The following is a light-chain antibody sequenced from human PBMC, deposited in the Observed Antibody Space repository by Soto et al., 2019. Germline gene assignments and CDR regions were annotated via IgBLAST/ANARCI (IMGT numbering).Light chain of an antibody. CDR2: AAS. Sequence: AIRMTQSPSSISAFTGDRVTITCRASQPISTYLAWYQQKPGTAPTLLIYAASTLQSGVPSRFSGSGSGTDFTLTISFLQSEDFATYFCQQYYTYPLAFGQGTKVEIK. CDR3: QQYYTYPLA. J-gene: IGKJ1*01. CDR1: QPISTY. V-gene: IGKV1-8*01.